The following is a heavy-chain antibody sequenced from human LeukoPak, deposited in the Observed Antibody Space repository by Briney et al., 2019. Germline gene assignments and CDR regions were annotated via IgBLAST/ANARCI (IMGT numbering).Heavy chain of an antibody. D-gene: IGHD3-16*01. CDR1: GYTFMSHG. CDR3: ARATGSWGHDGFDI. Sequence: ASVKVSCKAYGYTFMSHGISWVRQAPGQGLEWLGWISGSSSNTNYAQRLQGRVTMTTDTSTTTAYMELRSLRSDDTAVYYCARATGSWGHDGFDIWGQGTMVTVSS. V-gene: IGHV1-18*01. CDR2: ISGSSSNT. J-gene: IGHJ3*02.